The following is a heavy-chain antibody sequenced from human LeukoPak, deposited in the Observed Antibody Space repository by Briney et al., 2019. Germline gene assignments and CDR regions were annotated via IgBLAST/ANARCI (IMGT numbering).Heavy chain of an antibody. CDR1: GGSISSSTYY. J-gene: IGHJ3*02. V-gene: IGHV4-39*01. CDR3: ARPPIVVVPSTSFDI. CDR2: IYYSGST. Sequence: PSETLSLTCTVSGGSISSSTYYWGWIRQPPGKGLEWIGSIYYSGSTYYNPSLKSRVTISVDTSKNQFSLKLSSVTAADTAVYYCARPPIVVVPSTSFDIWGQGTMVTVSS. D-gene: IGHD2-2*01.